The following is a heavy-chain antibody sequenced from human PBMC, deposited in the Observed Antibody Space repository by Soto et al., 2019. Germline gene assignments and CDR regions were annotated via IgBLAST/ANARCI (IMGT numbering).Heavy chain of an antibody. D-gene: IGHD6-6*01. Sequence: QVQLVQSGAEVKKPGSSVKVSCKASGGTFSSYAISWVRQAPGQGLEGMGGIIPIFGTANYAQKFQGRVTITADESTSTAYMELNSLRSEDTAVYYCARGVIAARPPEIGFDYWGQGTLVTVSS. V-gene: IGHV1-69*01. J-gene: IGHJ4*02. CDR1: GGTFSSYA. CDR2: IIPIFGTA. CDR3: ARGVIAARPPEIGFDY.